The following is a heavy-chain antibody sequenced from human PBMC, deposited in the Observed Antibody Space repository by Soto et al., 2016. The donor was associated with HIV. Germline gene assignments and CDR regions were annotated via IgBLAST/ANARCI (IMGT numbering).Heavy chain of an antibody. CDR1: GGSITSDGYY. J-gene: IGHJ4*02. D-gene: IGHD3-10*01. CDR2: IHTSGRP. V-gene: IGHV4-61*02. Sequence: QVQLQESGPGLVKPSQTLSLTCTVSGGSITSDGYYWTWIRQPAGEGLEWIGRIHTSGRPTTTPPQESSHHISRHVQEAVLPETEFCDRRRHGRILCAREAGSGSGWGMAEGSYSLDYWGQGNPGQSSPQ. CDR3: AREAGSGSGWGMAEGSYSLDY.